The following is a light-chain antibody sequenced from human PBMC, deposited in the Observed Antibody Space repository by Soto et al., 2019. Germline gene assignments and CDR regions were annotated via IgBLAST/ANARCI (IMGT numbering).Light chain of an antibody. V-gene: IGKV3-20*01. CDR3: QQYGSSPLT. Sequence: EVVLTQSPGTLSLSPGERATLSCRASQSVSSTYLAWYQQKPGQAPRLLISGASSRATGIPDRFSGSGSGTDFTLTISRLEPEDFAVYFCQQYGSSPLTFGGGTKVEIK. CDR1: QSVSSTY. J-gene: IGKJ4*01. CDR2: GAS.